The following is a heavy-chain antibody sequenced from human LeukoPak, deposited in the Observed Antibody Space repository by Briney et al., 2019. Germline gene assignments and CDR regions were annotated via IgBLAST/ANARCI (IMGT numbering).Heavy chain of an antibody. V-gene: IGHV3-9*03. CDR2: ISWNSGSI. CDR3: AKDIFAGYSSSWSHAAFDY. Sequence: PGGSLRLSCAASGFTFDDYAMHWVRQAPGKGLEWVSGISWNSGSIGYADSVKGRFTISRDNAKNSLYLQMNSLRAEDMALYYCAKDIFAGYSSSWSHAAFDYWGQGTLVTVSS. J-gene: IGHJ4*02. D-gene: IGHD6-13*01. CDR1: GFTFDDYA.